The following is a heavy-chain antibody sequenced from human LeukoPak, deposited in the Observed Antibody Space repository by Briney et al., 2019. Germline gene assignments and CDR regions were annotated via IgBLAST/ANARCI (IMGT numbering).Heavy chain of an antibody. CDR2: VSGSGDTT. D-gene: IGHD3-22*01. J-gene: IGHJ5*02. Sequence: GGSLRLSCAASGFSFGNHAMIWVRQAAGKGLEWVSVVSGSGDTTHYADSVKGRFTISRDNSRNTLYLQMNSLRAEDTAVYYCARWYYYETSGLYYGSFDNWGQGTLVTVSS. CDR1: GFSFGNHA. CDR3: ARWYYYETSGLYYGSFDN. V-gene: IGHV3-23*01.